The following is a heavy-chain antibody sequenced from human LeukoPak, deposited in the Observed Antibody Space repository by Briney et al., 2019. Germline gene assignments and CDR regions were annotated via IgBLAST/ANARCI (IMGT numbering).Heavy chain of an antibody. CDR3: ARGSPRDYYDRDKVDY. V-gene: IGHV4-59*08. CDR2: IYYSGSN. Sequence: PSETLSLNCTVSGGSISSYYWSWIRQPPGEGLDGIGYIYYSGSNNYNPSLKNRVTISVDTSKNQFSLKLSSVTCADTAVYYCARGSPRDYYDRDKVDYWGQGTLVTVSS. CDR1: GGSISSYY. D-gene: IGHD3-22*01. J-gene: IGHJ4*02.